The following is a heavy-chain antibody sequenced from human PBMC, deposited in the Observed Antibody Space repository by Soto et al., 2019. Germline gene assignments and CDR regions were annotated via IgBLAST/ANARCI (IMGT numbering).Heavy chain of an antibody. Sequence: QVQLVQSGAEVKKPGASVKVSCKASGYTFTSYGISWVRQAPGQGLEWMGWISADNRNRNYAQNLQGRVIMTTDTATTTADMERRSLRSDDTAVYYCAREQESMLTCGGVTKYNWFDSWGQGTLVTVSS. J-gene: IGHJ5*01. V-gene: IGHV1-18*01. CDR3: AREQESMLTCGGVTKYNWFDS. D-gene: IGHD3-16*01. CDR1: GYTFTSYG. CDR2: ISADNRNR.